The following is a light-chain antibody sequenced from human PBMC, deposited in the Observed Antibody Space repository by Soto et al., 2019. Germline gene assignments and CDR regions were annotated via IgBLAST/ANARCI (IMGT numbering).Light chain of an antibody. CDR1: PSLRGL. V-gene: IGKV3-11*01. CDR3: QMYGTPPP. J-gene: IGKJ5*01. Sequence: EIVLTQSPATHTLSPRQRATLSCRASPSLRGLLAWYQQNPGQAPSLFIYSSCNRATGIPDRFSGSASGADFTLTIVRLEHEDFAVYYCQMYGTPPPFGQGTRLEIK. CDR2: SSC.